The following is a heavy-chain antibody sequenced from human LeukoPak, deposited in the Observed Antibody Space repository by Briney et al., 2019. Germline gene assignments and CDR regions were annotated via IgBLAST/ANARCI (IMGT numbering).Heavy chain of an antibody. Sequence: GGSLRLSCAASGFSFSSYSMSWVRQASGKGLEWVSAIIGIGGSTYYADSVKGRFTISRDNSKNTLYLQMNSLRAEDTAVYYCAKDRDIVVVPAAIVISYFDYWGQGTLVTVSS. J-gene: IGHJ4*02. CDR3: AKDRDIVVVPAAIVISYFDY. CDR1: GFSFSSYS. D-gene: IGHD2-2*01. V-gene: IGHV3-23*01. CDR2: IIGIGGST.